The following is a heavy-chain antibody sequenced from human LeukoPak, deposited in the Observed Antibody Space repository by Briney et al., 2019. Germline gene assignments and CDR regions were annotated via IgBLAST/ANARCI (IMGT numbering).Heavy chain of an antibody. CDR1: GDSVSSNNAA. V-gene: IGHV6-1*01. Sequence: SQTLSLTCAISGDSVSSNNAAWHWIRQSPSRGLEWLRRTYYRSKWYYDYAVSVKSRVTINPDTSKNHFSLQLNSVAPEDTAVYFCAREDRFSFDIWGHGSMVTVSS. D-gene: IGHD3-3*01. J-gene: IGHJ3*02. CDR2: TYYRSKWYY. CDR3: AREDRFSFDI.